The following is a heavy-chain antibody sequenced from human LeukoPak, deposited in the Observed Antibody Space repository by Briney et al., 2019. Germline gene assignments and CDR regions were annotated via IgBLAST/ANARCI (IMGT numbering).Heavy chain of an antibody. CDR3: ARAGQNNWFDP. V-gene: IGHV3-21*04. CDR2: ISGGSRSI. CDR1: GFTFSSYT. Sequence: GGSLRLSCAASGFTFSSYTMNWVRQAPGKGLEWVSSISGGSRSIYYADSLEGRFTTSRDNAKNSVFLQMNSLRAEDTAVYHCARAGQNNWFDPWGQGTLVTVSS. J-gene: IGHJ5*02.